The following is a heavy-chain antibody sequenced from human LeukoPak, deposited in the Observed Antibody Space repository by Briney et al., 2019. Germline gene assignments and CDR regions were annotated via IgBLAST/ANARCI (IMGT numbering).Heavy chain of an antibody. CDR3: AKDSYSKGDY. CDR1: GFTFSSYA. D-gene: IGHD5-18*01. CDR2: ISDSGGST. V-gene: IGHV3-23*01. Sequence: GGSLRLSCAASGFTFSSYAMSWVRQAPGKGLEWVSGISDSGGSTYYADSVKGRFTISRDNSKNTVYLQMNSLRAEDTGVYYCAKDSYSKGDYWGQGVLVTVSS. J-gene: IGHJ4*02.